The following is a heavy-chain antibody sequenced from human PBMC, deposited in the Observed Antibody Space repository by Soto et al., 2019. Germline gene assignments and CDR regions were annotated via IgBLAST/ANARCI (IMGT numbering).Heavy chain of an antibody. D-gene: IGHD7-27*01. CDR1: GFTFSNYA. CDR3: ARGGGTGVRYSFDY. CDR2: ISSDGSNI. J-gene: IGHJ4*02. V-gene: IGHV3-30-3*01. Sequence: QVQLVESGGGVVQPGRSLRLSCAASGFTFSNYALHWVRQAPGKGLEWVAVISSDGSNIYYADSVKGRFTISRDSSKDTVYLQMNSVRPADTAVSYFARGGGTGVRYSFDYWGQGTLVTVSS.